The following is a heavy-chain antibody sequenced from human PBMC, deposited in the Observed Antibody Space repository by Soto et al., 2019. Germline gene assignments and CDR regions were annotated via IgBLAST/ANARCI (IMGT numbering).Heavy chain of an antibody. V-gene: IGHV1-18*01. CDR3: PGGHGVADTYSVLDV. CDR1: RYSFNCYC. CDR2: ISAYNGNT. J-gene: IGHJ6*04. D-gene: IGHD2-21*01. Sequence: TSVKVSSKASRYSFNCYCICWLRQDPGQGLEWMGWISAYNGNTNYAQKLQGRVTMTTDTSTSTAYMELRSLRSDDTAVYYCPGGHGVADTYSVLDVWGKGTTVTVSS.